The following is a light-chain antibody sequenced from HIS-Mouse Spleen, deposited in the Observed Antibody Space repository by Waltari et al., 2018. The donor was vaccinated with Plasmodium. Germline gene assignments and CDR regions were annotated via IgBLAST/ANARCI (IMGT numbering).Light chain of an antibody. CDR2: GAS. Sequence: ELVMTQSTATLSVSPGARATLSCRASQSVSSNLAWYQQKPGQAPRPLIYGASTRATGIPARFSGSGSGTEFTLTISSLQSEDFAVYYCQQYNNWSFTFGPGTKVDIK. V-gene: IGKV3-15*01. J-gene: IGKJ3*01. CDR1: QSVSSN. CDR3: QQYNNWSFT.